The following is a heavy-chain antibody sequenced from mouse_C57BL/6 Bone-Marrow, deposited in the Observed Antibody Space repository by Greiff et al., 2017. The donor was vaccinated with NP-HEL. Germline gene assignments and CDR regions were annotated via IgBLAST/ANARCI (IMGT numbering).Heavy chain of an antibody. CDR2: IDPSDSYT. J-gene: IGHJ2*01. V-gene: IGHV1-50*01. CDR3: ARWKLRLLFDY. CDR1: GYTFTSYW. D-gene: IGHD3-2*02. Sequence: QVQLQQPGAELVKPGASVKLSCKASGYTFTSYWMQWVKQRPGQGLEWIGEIDPSDSYTNYNQKFKGKATLTVDTSSSTAYMQRSSLTSEDSAVYYCARWKLRLLFDYWGQGTTLTVSS.